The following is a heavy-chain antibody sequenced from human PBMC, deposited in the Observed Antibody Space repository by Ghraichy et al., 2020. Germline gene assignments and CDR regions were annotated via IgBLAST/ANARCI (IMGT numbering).Heavy chain of an antibody. Sequence: GGSLRLSCAGSGFTFSNYAMSWVRQAPGKGLEWVSTIGGEGGPTYYADSVKGRFTISRDNSKNTLYLQMNSLRVEDTAVYYCAKAWGYCSGGACPSYNWFDPWGQGTLVTVSS. D-gene: IGHD2-15*01. V-gene: IGHV3-23*01. J-gene: IGHJ5*02. CDR1: GFTFSNYA. CDR3: AKAWGYCSGGACPSYNWFDP. CDR2: IGGEGGPT.